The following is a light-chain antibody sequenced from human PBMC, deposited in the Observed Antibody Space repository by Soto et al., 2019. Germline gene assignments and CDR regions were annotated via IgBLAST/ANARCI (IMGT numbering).Light chain of an antibody. CDR1: QSVSSSY. Sequence: EIVYTQSPGTLSFSSGERDPLSCRASQSVSSSYLAWYQQKTGQAPRILIYGDSTRATGMPDRLSGSGSGTDLTLTISRLEPEDFAGYYCQKYGNSRGTCGQGTKVDIK. CDR3: QKYGNSRGT. V-gene: IGKV3-20*01. CDR2: GDS. J-gene: IGKJ1*01.